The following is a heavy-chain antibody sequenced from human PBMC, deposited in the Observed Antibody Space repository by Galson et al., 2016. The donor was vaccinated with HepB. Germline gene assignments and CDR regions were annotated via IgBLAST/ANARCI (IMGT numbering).Heavy chain of an antibody. J-gene: IGHJ5*02. CDR3: ASLLGS. V-gene: IGHV1-46*01. CDR2: INPSGGST. Sequence: SVKVSCKASGNNFTNYYMHWVRQAPRQGLEWMGIINPSGGSTSYAQKFQGRITMTRDTSTSTVYMELSSLSSEDTAVYYCASLLGSWGQGTLVTVSS. CDR1: GNNFTNYY. D-gene: IGHD3-16*01.